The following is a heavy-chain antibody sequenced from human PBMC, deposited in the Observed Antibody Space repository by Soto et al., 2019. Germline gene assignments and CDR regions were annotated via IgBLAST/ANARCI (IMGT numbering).Heavy chain of an antibody. CDR1: GGSFSGYY. D-gene: IGHD5-12*01. Sequence: SSETLSLTCAVYGGSFSGYYWSWIRQPPGKGLEWIGEINHSGSTNYNPSLKSRVTISVDTSKNQFSLKLSSVTAADTAVYYCASAGYSGYSGGYYSRARFDYWGQGTLVTVSS. CDR2: INHSGST. V-gene: IGHV4-34*01. CDR3: ASAGYSGYSGGYYSRARFDY. J-gene: IGHJ4*02.